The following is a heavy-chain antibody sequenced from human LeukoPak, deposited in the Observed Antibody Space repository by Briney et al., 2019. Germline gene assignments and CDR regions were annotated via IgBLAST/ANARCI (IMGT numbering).Heavy chain of an antibody. V-gene: IGHV4-39*01. Sequence: PSETLSLTCTVSGGSISSSSYYWGWIRQPPGKGLEWIGSIYYSGSTYYNPSLKSRVTISVDTSKNQFSLKLSSVTAADTAVHYCGLVRGVRNWFDPWGQGTLVTVSS. CDR3: GLVRGVRNWFDP. D-gene: IGHD3-10*01. J-gene: IGHJ5*02. CDR2: IYYSGST. CDR1: GGSISSSSYY.